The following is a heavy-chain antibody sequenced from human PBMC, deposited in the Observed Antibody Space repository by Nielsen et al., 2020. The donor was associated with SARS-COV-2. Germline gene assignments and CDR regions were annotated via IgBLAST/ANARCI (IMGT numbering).Heavy chain of an antibody. CDR1: GFTFSNFW. J-gene: IGHJ4*02. CDR2: IKHDGSEM. V-gene: IGHV3-7*03. D-gene: IGHD6-19*01. CDR3: AKRSGYTSGWYGDY. Sequence: ESLKISCAASGFTFSNFWMSWVRQAPGKGLEWVANIKHDGSEMYYVDSVKGRFIISRDSANSSLYLQMNSLRAEDTAVYYCAKRSGYTSGWYGDYWGQGTLVTVSS.